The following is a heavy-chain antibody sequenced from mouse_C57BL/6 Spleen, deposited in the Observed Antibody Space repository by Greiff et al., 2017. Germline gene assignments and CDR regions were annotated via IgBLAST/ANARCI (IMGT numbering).Heavy chain of an antibody. J-gene: IGHJ3*01. Sequence: EVQLQQSGPELVKPGASVKISCKASGYTFTDYYMNWVKQSHGKSLEWIGDINPNNDGTSYNQKFKGKATLTVDKSSSTAYMELRSLTSEDSAVYYCARGAYGNYAPFAYWGQGTLVTVSA. D-gene: IGHD2-10*02. CDR3: ARGAYGNYAPFAY. V-gene: IGHV1-26*01. CDR2: INPNNDGT. CDR1: GYTFTDYY.